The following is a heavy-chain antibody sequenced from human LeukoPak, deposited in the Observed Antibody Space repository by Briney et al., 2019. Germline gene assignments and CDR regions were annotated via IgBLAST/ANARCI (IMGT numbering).Heavy chain of an antibody. J-gene: IGHJ3*02. Sequence: PGGSLRLSCAASGFTVSSNYMSWVRQAPGKGLEWVSVIYSGGSTYYADSVKGRFTISRDNSKNTLYLQMNSLRAEDTAVYYCARTTHYYDSSGYSDGAFDIWGQGTMVTVSS. CDR3: ARTTHYYDSSGYSDGAFDI. CDR2: IYSGGST. D-gene: IGHD3-22*01. CDR1: GFTVSSNY. V-gene: IGHV3-66*01.